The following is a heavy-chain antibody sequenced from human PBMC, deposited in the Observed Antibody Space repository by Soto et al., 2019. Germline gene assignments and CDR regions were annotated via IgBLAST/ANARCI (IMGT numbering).Heavy chain of an antibody. CDR2: ISYDGSNK. V-gene: IGHV3-30-3*01. Sequence: GGSLRLSCAASGFTFSSYAMHWVRQAPGKGLEWVAVISYDGSNKYYADSVKGRFTISRDNSKNTLYLQMNSLRAEDTAVYYCARDRPVNYFDYWGQGTLVTVS. J-gene: IGHJ4*02. CDR1: GFTFSSYA. CDR3: ARDRPVNYFDY.